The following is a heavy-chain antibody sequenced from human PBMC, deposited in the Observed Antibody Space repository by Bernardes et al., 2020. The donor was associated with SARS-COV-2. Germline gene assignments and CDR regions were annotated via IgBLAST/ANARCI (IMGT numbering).Heavy chain of an antibody. CDR1: GGSFSGYY. Sequence: SETLSLTCAVYGGSFSGYYWSWIRQPPGKGLEWIGEINHSGSTNYNPSLKSRVTISVDTSKNQFSLKLSSVTAADTAVYYCARAIYYGSENDYYYYGMDVWGQGTTVTVSS. CDR2: INHSGST. V-gene: IGHV4-34*01. CDR3: ARAIYYGSENDYYYYGMDV. J-gene: IGHJ6*02. D-gene: IGHD3-10*01.